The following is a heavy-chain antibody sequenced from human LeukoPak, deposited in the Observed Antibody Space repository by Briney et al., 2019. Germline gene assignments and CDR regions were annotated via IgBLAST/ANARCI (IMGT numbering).Heavy chain of an antibody. Sequence: ESGGSLRLSCAASGFTFSSYWMHWVRQAPGKGLVWVSRINSDGSSTSYADSVKGRFTISRDNAKNTLYLQMNSLRAEDTAVYYCARDGVVVVAATSWYFDLWGRGTLVTVSS. CDR2: INSDGSST. CDR3: ARDGVVVVAATSWYFDL. J-gene: IGHJ2*01. CDR1: GFTFSSYW. D-gene: IGHD2-15*01. V-gene: IGHV3-74*01.